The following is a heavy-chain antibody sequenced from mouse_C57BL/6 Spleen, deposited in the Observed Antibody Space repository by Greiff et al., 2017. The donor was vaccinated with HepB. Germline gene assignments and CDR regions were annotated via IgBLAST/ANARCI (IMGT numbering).Heavy chain of an antibody. CDR3: ARSAYYDYDDWYFDV. CDR1: GYTFTSYW. V-gene: IGHV1-53*01. CDR2: INPSNGGT. Sequence: VQLQESGTELVKPGASVKLSCKASGYTFTSYWMHWVKQRPGQGLEWIGNINPSNGGTNYNEKFKSKATLTVDKSSSTAYMQLSSLTSEDSAVYYCARSAYYDYDDWYFDVWGTGTTVTVSS. D-gene: IGHD2-4*01. J-gene: IGHJ1*03.